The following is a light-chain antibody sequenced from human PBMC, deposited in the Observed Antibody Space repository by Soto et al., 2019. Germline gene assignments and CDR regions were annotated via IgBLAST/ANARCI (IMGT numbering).Light chain of an antibody. Sequence: DIQMTQSPSSLSASVGDRVTITCRASQSISSYLNWYQQKPGQAPKLLIYAASSLQSGVPSRCSGRGPGTDFAKNISSLQPEHFATYYCQQRYSTPYTFGQGTKLEIK. CDR2: AAS. J-gene: IGKJ2*01. CDR1: QSISSY. V-gene: IGKV1-39*01. CDR3: QQRYSTPYT.